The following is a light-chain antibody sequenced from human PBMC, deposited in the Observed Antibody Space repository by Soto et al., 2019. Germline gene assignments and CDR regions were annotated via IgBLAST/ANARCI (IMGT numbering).Light chain of an antibody. CDR1: QSVSSNN. V-gene: IGKV3-20*01. CDR3: QQYDNSIT. J-gene: IGKJ5*01. CDR2: GAS. Sequence: EIVLTQSPGTLSLSPGETATLSCRASQSVSSNNLAWYHQKHGQTPRLLIYGASSRATGIPDRFSGSGSGTDFTLTISRLEPEDFAVYYCQQYDNSITFGQGTRLEIE.